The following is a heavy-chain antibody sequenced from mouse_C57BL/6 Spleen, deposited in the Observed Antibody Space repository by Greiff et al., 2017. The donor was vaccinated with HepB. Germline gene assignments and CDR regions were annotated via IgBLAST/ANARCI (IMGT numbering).Heavy chain of an antibody. J-gene: IGHJ4*01. D-gene: IGHD1-1*01. CDR1: GFTFSSYA. CDR2: ISDGGSYT. Sequence: VQLKESGGGLVKPGGSLKLSCAASGFTFSSYAMSWVRQTPEKRLEWVATISDGGSYTYYPDNVKGRFTISRDNAKNNLYLQMSHLKSEDTAMYYCARSITTVVANYAMDYWGQGTSVTVSS. V-gene: IGHV5-4*01. CDR3: ARSITTVVANYAMDY.